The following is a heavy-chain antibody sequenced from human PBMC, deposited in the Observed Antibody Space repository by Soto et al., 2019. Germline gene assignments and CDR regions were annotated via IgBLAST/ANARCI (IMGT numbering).Heavy chain of an antibody. Sequence: QVQLQESGPGLLKPSATLSLTCSVSGVSISSYYWCWIRQSPGKGLEWIASVYYSGSTKYNPSLKSRVTMSVDTSKNQFSLRLTSVIAADTAVYYCARDLTRENSFDPWGQGTLVTVSS. CDR1: GVSISSYY. J-gene: IGHJ5*02. V-gene: IGHV4-59*01. CDR2: VYYSGST. D-gene: IGHD3-3*01. CDR3: ARDLTRENSFDP.